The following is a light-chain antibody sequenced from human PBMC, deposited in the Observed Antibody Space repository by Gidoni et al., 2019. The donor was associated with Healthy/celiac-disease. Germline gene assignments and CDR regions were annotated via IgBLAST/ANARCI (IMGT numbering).Light chain of an antibody. V-gene: IGKV1-39*01. J-gene: IGKJ3*01. CDR1: QSISNY. CDR3: QQSYSNPVT. CDR2: AAS. Sequence: IQMSHSLSSLSASVGDRVTITCRASQSISNYLNWYQQKPGKAPKRLIYAASSLQSGVPSRFSGSGSGTDFTLTISSLQPEDFATYYCQQSYSNPVTFGPGTKVDIK.